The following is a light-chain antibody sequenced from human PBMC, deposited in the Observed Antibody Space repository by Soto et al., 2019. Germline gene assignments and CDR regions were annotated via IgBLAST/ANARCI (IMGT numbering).Light chain of an antibody. V-gene: IGKV1-9*01. CDR1: QGISSY. CDR2: AAS. CDR3: QQYDNLPTIT. J-gene: IGKJ5*01. Sequence: DIQFTQSPSFLSASVGDRVTITCRASQGISSYLAWYQQKPGKAPKLLIYAASTLQSGVPSRFSGSGSGTEFTLTTSRLKTEDFATYYCQQYDNLPTITVGTGTRRDIK.